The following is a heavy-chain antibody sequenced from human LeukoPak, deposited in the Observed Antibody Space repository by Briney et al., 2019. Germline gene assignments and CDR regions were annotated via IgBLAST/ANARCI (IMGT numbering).Heavy chain of an antibody. D-gene: IGHD7-27*01. J-gene: IGHJ4*02. V-gene: IGHV3-23*01. CDR3: AKDHPNWGSSFDY. CDR1: GITVSRNY. CDR2: ITGSGGST. Sequence: GGSLRLSCAASGITVSRNYINCVRQAPGKGLEWVSAITGSGGSTYYADSVKGRFTISRDNSKNTLYLQMNSLRAEDTAVYYCAKDHPNWGSSFDYLGQGTLVTVSS.